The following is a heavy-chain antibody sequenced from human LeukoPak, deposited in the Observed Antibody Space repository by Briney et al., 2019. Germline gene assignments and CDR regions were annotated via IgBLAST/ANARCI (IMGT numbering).Heavy chain of an antibody. Sequence: GGSLRLSCAASGFPFSSYSMNWVRQAPGKGLEWVSSISSGTSFIYYADSVKGRFTISRDNAKNSLYLQMNSLRAEDTAVYYCARDLFGVVPFDYWGQGTLVTVSS. CDR3: ARDLFGVVPFDY. CDR2: ISSGTSFI. CDR1: GFPFSSYS. D-gene: IGHD3-3*01. J-gene: IGHJ4*02. V-gene: IGHV3-21*01.